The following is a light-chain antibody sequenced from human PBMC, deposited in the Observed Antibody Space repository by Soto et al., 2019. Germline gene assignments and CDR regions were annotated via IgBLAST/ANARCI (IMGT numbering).Light chain of an antibody. J-gene: IGKJ1*01. CDR1: QSISSY. Sequence: DIQMTQSPSSLSASVGDRVTITFRASQSISSYLNWYQQKPGKAPKLLIYAASSLQSGVPSRFSGSGSGTDFTLTISSLQPEDFATYYCQRSYSTPPTFGQGTKVEIK. CDR2: AAS. CDR3: QRSYSTPPT. V-gene: IGKV1-39*01.